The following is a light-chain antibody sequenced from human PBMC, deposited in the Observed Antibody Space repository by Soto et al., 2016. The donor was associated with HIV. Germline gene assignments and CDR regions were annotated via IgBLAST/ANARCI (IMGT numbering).Light chain of an antibody. J-gene: IGKJ1*01. CDR3: QQSYITPRT. CDR2: AAS. CDR1: HNIATY. V-gene: IGKV1-39*01. Sequence: DIQMTQSPSSLSASVGDRITITCRASHNIATYLNWYQQKPGRAPQLLIYAASSLQSGVPSRFSATGSGTDFTLAISSLQLEDFATYYCQQSYITPRTFGQGTKVEIK.